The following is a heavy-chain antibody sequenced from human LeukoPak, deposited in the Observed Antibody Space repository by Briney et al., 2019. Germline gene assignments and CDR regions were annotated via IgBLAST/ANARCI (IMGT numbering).Heavy chain of an antibody. V-gene: IGHV3-23*01. J-gene: IGHJ4*02. D-gene: IGHD4-17*01. CDR3: AKDIGEGTY. Sequence: GGSLRLSCAASGFTFSDYYMNWIRQAPGKGLEWVSTISGSAGNTDYADSVKGRFTISRDNSKNTLYLQMTSPRVEDTAVYYCAKDIGEGTYWGQGTLVTVSS. CDR2: ISGSAGNT. CDR1: GFTFSDYY.